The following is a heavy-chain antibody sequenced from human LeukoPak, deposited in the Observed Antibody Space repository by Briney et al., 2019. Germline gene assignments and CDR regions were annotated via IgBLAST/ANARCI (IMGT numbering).Heavy chain of an antibody. Sequence: SGTLPLTCDVSGGSISRTNRWSWVRQSPGQGLEWIGEISLSGRTNYNPSLQSRVTMSLDESKNQLSLDLASVTAADTAVYYCSRESGAFSPFGYWGQGTLVTVHS. CDR1: GGSISRTNR. CDR2: ISLSGRT. CDR3: SRESGAFSPFGY. J-gene: IGHJ4*02. V-gene: IGHV4-4*02. D-gene: IGHD1-26*01.